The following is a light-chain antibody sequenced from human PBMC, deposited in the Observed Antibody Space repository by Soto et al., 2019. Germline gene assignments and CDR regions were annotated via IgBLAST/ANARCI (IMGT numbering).Light chain of an antibody. J-gene: IGKJ1*01. CDR1: QSVNSNY. CDR3: QQYGGSPWT. Sequence: EIVLTQSPGTLSLSPGERATLSCRSSQSVNSNYLAWYQQKPGQAPRLLIYAASSRAAGFPDRFSGRGSETDFTLTISRLEPEAFGVYYCQQYGGSPWTFGQGTKVEIK. CDR2: AAS. V-gene: IGKV3-20*01.